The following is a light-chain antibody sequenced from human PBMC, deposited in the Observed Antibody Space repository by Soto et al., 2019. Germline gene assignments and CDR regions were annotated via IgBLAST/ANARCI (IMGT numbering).Light chain of an antibody. CDR2: GAS. V-gene: IGKV3-15*01. Sequence: EIVLTQSHTTLSVSPKERATLSCRSSQSVSSNLAWYQQKPGQAPRLLIYGASTRATGIPARFSGSGSGTEFTLTISSLQSEDFAVYYCQQYNNWPPWTFGQGTKVDIK. J-gene: IGKJ1*01. CDR3: QQYNNWPPWT. CDR1: QSVSSN.